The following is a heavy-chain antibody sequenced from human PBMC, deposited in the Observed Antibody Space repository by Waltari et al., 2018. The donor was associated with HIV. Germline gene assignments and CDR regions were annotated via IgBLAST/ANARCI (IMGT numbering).Heavy chain of an antibody. Sequence: EVRLLESGGGLVRQGGSLSLSCAASGFRLGGYNMNWVRQGPGKGLEWVASIGSLQNFIHYADSVKGRFTVSRDNAKNSLYLQMNSLTAEDTAVYYCARGPSSGWSWFDPWGQGTLVTVSS. CDR3: ARGPSSGWSWFDP. V-gene: IGHV3-21*01. J-gene: IGHJ5*02. CDR2: IGSLQNFI. D-gene: IGHD6-19*01. CDR1: GFRLGGYN.